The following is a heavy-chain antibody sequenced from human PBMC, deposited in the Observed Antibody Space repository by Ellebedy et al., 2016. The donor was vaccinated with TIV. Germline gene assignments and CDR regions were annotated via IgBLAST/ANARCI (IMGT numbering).Heavy chain of an antibody. V-gene: IGHV4-38-2*02. D-gene: IGHD3-22*01. CDR1: GYSISSGYY. J-gene: IGHJ3*02. CDR2: IYYSGST. CDR3: ARRRDSSGYYRSGDDAFDI. Sequence: SETLSLTCTVSGYSISSGYYWGWIRQPPGKGLEWIGSIYYSGSTYYNPSLKSRVTISVDPSKNQFSLKLSSVTAADTAVYYFARRRDSSGYYRSGDDAFDIWGQGTMVTVSS.